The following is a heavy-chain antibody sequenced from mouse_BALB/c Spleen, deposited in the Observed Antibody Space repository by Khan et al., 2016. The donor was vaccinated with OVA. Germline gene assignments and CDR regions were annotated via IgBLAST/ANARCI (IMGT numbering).Heavy chain of an antibody. CDR2: IFPGTGTT. D-gene: IGHD2-1*01. J-gene: IGHJ3*01. Sequence: QIQLVQSGAELVKPGASVKLSCKTSGYTFTSYWIQWVKQRPGQSLGWIGQIFPGTGTTYYNENFKGKATLTIDTSSTTAYMQLSSLTSEDSADYSCARGYFGNYEFAYWGQGTLVTVSA. CDR3: ARGYFGNYEFAY. V-gene: IGHV1S132*01. CDR1: GYTFTSYW.